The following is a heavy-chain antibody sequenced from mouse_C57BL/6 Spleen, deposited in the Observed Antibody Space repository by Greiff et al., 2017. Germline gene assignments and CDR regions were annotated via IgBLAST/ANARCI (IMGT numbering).Heavy chain of an antibody. V-gene: IGHV2-5*01. CDR1: GFSLTSYG. J-gene: IGHJ2*01. CDR3: AKMGGNYEEYYVDY. D-gene: IGHD2-1*01. Sequence: VQLQQSGPGLVQPSQSLSITCTVSGFSLTSYGVHWVRQSPGKGLEWLGVIWRGGSTDYNAAFMSRLSITKDNSKSQVFFKMNSLQADDTAIYYCAKMGGNYEEYYVDYWGQGTTLTVSS. CDR2: IWRGGST.